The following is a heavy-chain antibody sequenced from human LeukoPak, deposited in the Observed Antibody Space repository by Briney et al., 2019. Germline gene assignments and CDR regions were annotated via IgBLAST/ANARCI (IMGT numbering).Heavy chain of an antibody. CDR3: ARGRYDFWSGFNWFDP. J-gene: IGHJ5*02. D-gene: IGHD3-3*01. CDR1: GGSFNGYY. V-gene: IGHV4-34*01. Sequence: SETLSLTCAVYGGSFNGYYWSWIRQPPGKGLEWIGEINHSGSTNYNPSLKSRVTISVDTSKNQFSLKLSSVTAADTAVYYCARGRYDFWSGFNWFDPWGQGTLVTVSS. CDR2: INHSGST.